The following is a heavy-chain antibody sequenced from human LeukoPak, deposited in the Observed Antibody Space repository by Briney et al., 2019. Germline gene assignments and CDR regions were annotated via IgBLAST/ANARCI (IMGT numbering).Heavy chain of an antibody. J-gene: IGHJ3*02. V-gene: IGHV2-5*01. CDR2: IYWNDDK. D-gene: IGHD5-24*01. CDR3: ARRREMTTLVYAFDI. CDR1: GFSLSTTGVG. Sequence: SGPTLVNPTQTLTLTCTFSGFSLSTTGVGVGWIRQPPGKALEWLALIYWNDDKRYSPSLKSRPTITKDTSKNQVVLTMTNMDPVDTATYYCARRREMTTLVYAFDIWGQGTMVTVSS.